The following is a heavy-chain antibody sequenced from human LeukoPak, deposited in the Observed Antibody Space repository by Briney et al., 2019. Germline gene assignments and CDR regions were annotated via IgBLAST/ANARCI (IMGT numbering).Heavy chain of an antibody. V-gene: IGHV3-21*01. CDR1: GFTFSSYI. J-gene: IGHJ4*02. CDR3: ARDEGYSFDY. CDR2: ISRNGTYI. D-gene: IGHD2-15*01. Sequence: GGSLRLSRAASGFTFSSYIMNWVRQAPGKGLEWVSSISRNGTYIHYADSVKGRFTISRDNAKQSLYLQMSSLRAEDTAVYYCARDEGYSFDYWGQGTLVTVSS.